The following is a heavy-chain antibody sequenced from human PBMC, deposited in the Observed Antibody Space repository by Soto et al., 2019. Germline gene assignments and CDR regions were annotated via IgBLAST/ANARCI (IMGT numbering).Heavy chain of an antibody. D-gene: IGHD6-13*01. CDR2: SRNKANSYTT. J-gene: IGHJ4*02. V-gene: IGHV3-72*01. CDR3: ARGGSSSWYLDY. Sequence: EVQLVESGGGLVQPGGSLRLSCAASGFTFSDHYMDWVRQAPGKGLEWLGRSRNKANSYTTEYAASVKGRFTISRDDSKNSLYLQMNSLKTEDTAVYYCARGGSSSWYLDYWGQGTLVTVSS. CDR1: GFTFSDHY.